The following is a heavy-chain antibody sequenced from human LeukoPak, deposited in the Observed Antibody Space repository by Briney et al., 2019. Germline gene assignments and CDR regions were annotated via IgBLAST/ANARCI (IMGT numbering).Heavy chain of an antibody. CDR1: GGSINTYY. J-gene: IGHJ4*02. V-gene: IGHV4-59*01. CDR3: AGYTSGRFFFDF. D-gene: IGHD3-10*01. CDR2: IYYSGST. Sequence: SETLSLTCSVSGGSINTYYWSWLRLPPGKGLEWIGYIYYSGSTNYNPSLKSRVTMSVDTSKNQISLNLTSVDAADTAVYYCAGYTSGRFFFDFWGQGALVTVSS.